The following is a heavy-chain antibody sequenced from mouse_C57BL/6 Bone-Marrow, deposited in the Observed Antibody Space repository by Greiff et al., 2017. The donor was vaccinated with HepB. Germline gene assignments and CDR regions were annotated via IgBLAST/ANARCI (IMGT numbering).Heavy chain of an antibody. V-gene: IGHV3-6*01. CDR1: GYSITSGYY. Sequence: EVKLQESGPGLVKPSQSLSLTCSVTGYSITSGYYWNWIRQFPGNKLEWMGYISYDGSNNYNPSLKNRISITRDTSKNQFFLKLNSLTTEDTATYYCARGGYSNYEAWFAYWGQGTLVTVSA. CDR2: ISYDGSN. J-gene: IGHJ3*01. CDR3: ARGGYSNYEAWFAY. D-gene: IGHD2-5*01.